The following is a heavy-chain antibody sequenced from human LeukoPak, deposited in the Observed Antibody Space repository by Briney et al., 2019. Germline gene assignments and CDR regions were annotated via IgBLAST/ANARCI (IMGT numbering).Heavy chain of an antibody. V-gene: IGHV3-30*18. CDR3: AKEMGYYDSSGYSTPNDY. CDR1: GFTFSSYG. Sequence: GRSLRLSCAASGFTFSSYGMHWVRQAPGKGLEWVAVISYDGSNKYYADSVKGRFTISRDNSKNTLYLQMNSLRAEDTAVYYCAKEMGYYDSSGYSTPNDYWGQGTLVTVSS. D-gene: IGHD3-22*01. CDR2: ISYDGSNK. J-gene: IGHJ4*02.